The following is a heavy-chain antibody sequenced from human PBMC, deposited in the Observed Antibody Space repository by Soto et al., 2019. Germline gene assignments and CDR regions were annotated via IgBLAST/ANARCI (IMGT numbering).Heavy chain of an antibody. Sequence: QMQLQESGPGLVKPSQTLSLTCTVSGGSIRSGGHYWTWIRQLPGQGLAWIGYIYYSGRTYYSPSLQSRLTISVDTSQNQFSLRLTSVTAADTAVYYCVVGLEDVVGGQVDYWGQGALVTVSS. CDR2: IYYSGRT. J-gene: IGHJ4*02. CDR3: VVGLEDVVGGQVDY. D-gene: IGHD2-15*01. V-gene: IGHV4-31*03. CDR1: GGSIRSGGHY.